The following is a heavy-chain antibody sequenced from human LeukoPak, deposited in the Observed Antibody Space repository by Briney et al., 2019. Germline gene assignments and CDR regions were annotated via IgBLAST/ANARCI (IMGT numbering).Heavy chain of an antibody. V-gene: IGHV4-34*01. CDR2: INHSGST. Sequence: SETLSLTCAVYGGSFSGYYWSWTRQPPGKGLEWIGEINHSGSTNYNPSLKSRVTISVDTSKNQFSLKLSSVTAADTAVYYCARLGGPFGAAAMGLYAFDIWGQGTMVTVSS. D-gene: IGHD2-2*01. CDR1: GGSFSGYY. J-gene: IGHJ3*02. CDR3: ARLGGPFGAAAMGLYAFDI.